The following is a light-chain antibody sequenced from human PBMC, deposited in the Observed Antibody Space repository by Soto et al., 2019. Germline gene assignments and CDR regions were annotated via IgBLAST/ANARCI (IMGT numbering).Light chain of an antibody. V-gene: IGKV3-15*01. CDR3: QQYNVWPQT. CDR2: SVS. J-gene: IGKJ1*01. Sequence: IVMTQSPGTLSVSPWEIVTLSCRTSQSVSSNLAWYQQRPGQAPRLLIYSVSSRDTDIPARFSGGGSGTEFTLTINSLQTEDFGVYYCQQYNVWPQTFGQGTKVDIK. CDR1: QSVSSN.